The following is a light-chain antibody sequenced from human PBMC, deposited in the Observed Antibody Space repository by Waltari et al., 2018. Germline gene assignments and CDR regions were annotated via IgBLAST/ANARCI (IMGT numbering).Light chain of an antibody. CDR3: QQYGTSPYT. Sequence: EIVLTQSPGTLPLSPGERATLSCRTSQSVYSSYFAWYQQKPGQAPRLLIYGATNRATGIPDRFRGSGSGTDYALTISRLEPEDFALYYCQQYGTSPYTFGQGTKLEI. J-gene: IGKJ2*01. V-gene: IGKV3-20*01. CDR2: GAT. CDR1: QSVYSSY.